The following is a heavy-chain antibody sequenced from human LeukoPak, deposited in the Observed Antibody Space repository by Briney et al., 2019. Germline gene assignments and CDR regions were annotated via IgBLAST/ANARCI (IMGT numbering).Heavy chain of an antibody. Sequence: GGSLRLSCAASGFTFSTYGMHWARQAPGKGLEWVAVIWNDGSNKYFADSVKGRFTISRDNSKNTLYLQMDSLRAEDTAVYFCARRYYDSIDYWGQGTLVTVSS. CDR1: GFTFSTYG. CDR3: ARRYYDSIDY. J-gene: IGHJ4*02. CDR2: IWNDGSNK. D-gene: IGHD3-22*01. V-gene: IGHV3-33*01.